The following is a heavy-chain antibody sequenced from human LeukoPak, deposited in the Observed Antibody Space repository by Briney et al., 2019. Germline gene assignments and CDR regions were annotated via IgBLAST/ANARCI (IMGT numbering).Heavy chain of an antibody. V-gene: IGHV4-4*07. J-gene: IGHJ4*02. CDR1: GGSISSYY. Sequence: PSETLSLTCTVSGGSISSYYWSWIRQPARKGLEWIGRIYTSGSTNYNPSLKSRVTMSVDTSKNQFSLKLSSVTAADTAVYYCARDTIAVAGYHFDYWGQGTLVTVSS. CDR2: IYTSGST. CDR3: ARDTIAVAGYHFDY. D-gene: IGHD6-19*01.